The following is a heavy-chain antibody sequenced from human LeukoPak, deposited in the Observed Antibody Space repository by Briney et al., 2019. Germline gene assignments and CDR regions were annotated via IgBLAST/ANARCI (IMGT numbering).Heavy chain of an antibody. CDR1: GGSISSSSYY. D-gene: IGHD1-26*01. V-gene: IGHV4-39*07. Sequence: KPSETLSLTCTVSGGSISSSSYYWGWIRQPPGKGLEWIGRIYTSGSTNYNPSLKSRVTISVDTSKNQFSLKLSSVTAADTAVYYCARGVQKMGATTHLDYWGQGTLVTVSS. CDR3: ARGVQKMGATTHLDY. J-gene: IGHJ4*02. CDR2: IYTSGST.